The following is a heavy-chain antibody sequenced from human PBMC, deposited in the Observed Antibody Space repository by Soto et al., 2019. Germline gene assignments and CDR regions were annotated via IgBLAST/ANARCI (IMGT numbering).Heavy chain of an antibody. J-gene: IGHJ4*02. D-gene: IGHD2-15*01. CDR3: ARAYCSGGSCYSDYFDY. CDR1: GYTFTSYY. Sequence: ASVKVSCKASGYTFTSYYMHWVRQAPGQGLEWMGIINPSGGSTSYAQKFQGRVTMTRDTSTSTVYMELSSLRSEDTAVYYCARAYCSGGSCYSDYFDYWGQGTLVTVSS. CDR2: INPSGGST. V-gene: IGHV1-46*01.